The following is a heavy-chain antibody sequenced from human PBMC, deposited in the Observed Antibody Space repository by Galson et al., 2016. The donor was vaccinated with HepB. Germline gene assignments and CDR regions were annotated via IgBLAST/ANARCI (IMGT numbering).Heavy chain of an antibody. CDR1: GYTFGSYW. V-gene: IGHV5-51*01. CDR2: IYPGDFDT. Sequence: QSGAEVKNPGESLKISCRGSGYTFGSYWIGWVRQMPGKGLEWMGIIYPGDFDTRYSPSFQGQVTISVDNSISTAYLQWSSLKASDTAMYYCARSLTGSYDFWGGIYNYYAIDVWGQGTTVTVSS. J-gene: IGHJ6*02. CDR3: ARSLTGSYDFWGGIYNYYAIDV. D-gene: IGHD3-3*01.